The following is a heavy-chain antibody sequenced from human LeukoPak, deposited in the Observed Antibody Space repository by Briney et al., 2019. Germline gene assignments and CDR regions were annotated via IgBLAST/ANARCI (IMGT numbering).Heavy chain of an antibody. Sequence: SESLSLTCTVSGGSISSYYWSWIRQPAGKGLEWIGRIYTSGSTNYNPSLKSRLTMSVDTSNNQFSLKLTSMIAADTAVYYCAREVNSSTWRPLDFWGQGTLVTVSS. CDR3: AREVNSSTWRPLDF. D-gene: IGHD6-13*01. V-gene: IGHV4-4*07. CDR1: GGSISSYY. J-gene: IGHJ4*02. CDR2: IYTSGST.